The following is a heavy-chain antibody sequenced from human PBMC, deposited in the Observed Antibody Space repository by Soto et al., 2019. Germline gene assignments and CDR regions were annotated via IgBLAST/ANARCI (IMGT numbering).Heavy chain of an antibody. J-gene: IGHJ4*02. CDR1: GDTFNFYS. CDR2: VNPIVSMS. V-gene: IGHV1-69*02. CDR3: ASSYGSGYRAFDY. D-gene: IGHD3-10*01. Sequence: QVQLVQSGAEVKRPGSSVKVSCKASGDTFNFYSINWVRQAPGLGLEWMGRVNPIVSMSNYAQKIQGRVTXTXEXPKSTAYMELSSLRSEDTAIYYCASSYGSGYRAFDYWGQGALVTVSS.